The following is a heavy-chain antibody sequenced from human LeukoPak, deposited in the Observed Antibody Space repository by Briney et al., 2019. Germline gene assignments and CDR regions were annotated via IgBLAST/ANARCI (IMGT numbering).Heavy chain of an antibody. D-gene: IGHD1-14*01. CDR3: ALGPGY. CDR2: IYSGGST. CDR1: GFTFSSYA. Sequence: TGGSLRLSCAASGFTFSSYAMHWVRQAPGKGLEWVSVIYSGGSTYYADSVKGRFTISRDNSKNTLYLQMNSLRAEDTAVYYCALGPGYWGQGTLVTVSS. V-gene: IGHV3-66*01. J-gene: IGHJ4*02.